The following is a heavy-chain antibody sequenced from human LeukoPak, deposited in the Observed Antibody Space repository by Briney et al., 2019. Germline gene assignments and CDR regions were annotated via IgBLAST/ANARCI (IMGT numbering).Heavy chain of an antibody. Sequence: GGSPRLSCAASGFTFSSYAMSWVRQAPGKGLEWVSAISGSGGSTYYADSVKGRFTISRDNSKNTLYLQMNRLRDEDTALFYCAKEVKDTGYYHLDNRGQGTLVTVSS. CDR1: GFTFSSYA. V-gene: IGHV3-23*01. CDR3: AKEVKDTGYYHLDN. CDR2: ISGSGGST. J-gene: IGHJ4*02. D-gene: IGHD3-3*01.